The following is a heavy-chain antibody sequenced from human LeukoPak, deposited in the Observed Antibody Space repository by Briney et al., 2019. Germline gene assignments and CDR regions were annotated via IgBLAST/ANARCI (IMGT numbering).Heavy chain of an antibody. V-gene: IGHV4-30-4*01. CDR1: GGSISSGDYY. CDR3: ARGAGYYDSSGYH. Sequence: SETLSLTCTVSGGSISSGDYYWSWIRQPPGKGLEWIGYIYYSGSTYYNPSLKSRVTISVDTSKNQFSLKLSSVTAADTAVYYCARGAGYYDSSGYHWSQGTLVTVSS. J-gene: IGHJ5*02. CDR2: IYYSGST. D-gene: IGHD3-22*01.